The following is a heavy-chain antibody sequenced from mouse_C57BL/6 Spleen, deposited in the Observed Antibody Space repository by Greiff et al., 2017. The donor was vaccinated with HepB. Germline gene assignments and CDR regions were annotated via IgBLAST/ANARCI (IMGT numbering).Heavy chain of an antibody. CDR1: GYTFTSYW. J-gene: IGHJ2*01. Sequence: QVQLQQPGAELVMPGASVKLSCKASGYTFTSYWMHWVKQRPGQGLEWIGEIDPSDSHTNYNQKFKGKSTLTVDKSSSTAYMQLSSLTSEDSAVYYCARKGQLGPFDYWGQGTTLTVSS. CDR2: IDPSDSHT. V-gene: IGHV1-69*01. D-gene: IGHD4-1*02. CDR3: ARKGQLGPFDY.